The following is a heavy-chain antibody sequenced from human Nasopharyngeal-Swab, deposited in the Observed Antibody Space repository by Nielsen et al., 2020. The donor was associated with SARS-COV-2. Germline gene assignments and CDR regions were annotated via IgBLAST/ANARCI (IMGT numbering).Heavy chain of an antibody. Sequence: WSRQCPGKGQEWVANIKQDGSEKYYVDSVKGRFTISRDNAKNSLYLQMNSLRAEDTAVYYCARNGTTYYDFWSGYYYYFDYWGQGTLVTVSS. D-gene: IGHD3-3*01. CDR3: ARNGTTYYDFWSGYYYYFDY. CDR2: IKQDGSEK. J-gene: IGHJ4*02. V-gene: IGHV3-7*01.